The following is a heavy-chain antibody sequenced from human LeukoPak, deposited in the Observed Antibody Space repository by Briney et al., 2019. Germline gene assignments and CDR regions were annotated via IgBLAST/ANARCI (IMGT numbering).Heavy chain of an antibody. Sequence: PSETLSLTCAVYGGSFSGYYWGWVRQPPGEGLEWIASINYSGTTYYNPSLKSRVTISEDRSKNQFSLKLSSVTAADTAVYYCARLRDGRWLLEYWGQGTLVTVSS. CDR1: GGSFSGYY. V-gene: IGHV4-34*01. D-gene: IGHD5-24*01. CDR2: INYSGTT. J-gene: IGHJ4*02. CDR3: ARLRDGRWLLEY.